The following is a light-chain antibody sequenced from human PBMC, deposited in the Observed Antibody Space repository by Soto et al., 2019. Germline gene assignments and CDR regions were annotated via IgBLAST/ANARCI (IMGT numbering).Light chain of an antibody. CDR2: GAS. Sequence: EIVMTQSPATLSVSPGERATLSCGASQSVNSNLAWYQQRPGQAPRLLIYGASSRATGIPDRFSGSGSGTDFTLTISRLEPEDFAVYYCQQYGTSPPLTFGGGTKLDIK. J-gene: IGKJ4*01. V-gene: IGKV3-20*01. CDR3: QQYGTSPPLT. CDR1: QSVNSN.